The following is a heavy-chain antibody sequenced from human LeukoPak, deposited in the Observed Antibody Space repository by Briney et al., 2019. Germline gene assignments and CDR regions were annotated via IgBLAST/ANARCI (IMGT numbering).Heavy chain of an antibody. CDR3: ARSSQIVVANWIDP. CDR1: GGTFSSYA. Sequence: VASVKVSCKASGGTFSSYAISWVRQAPGQGLEWMGGIIPIFGTANYAQKFQGRVTITADESTSTAYMELSSLRSEDTAVYYCARSSQIVVANWIDPWGQGTLVTVSS. V-gene: IGHV1-69*13. J-gene: IGHJ5*02. D-gene: IGHD2-15*01. CDR2: IIPIFGTA.